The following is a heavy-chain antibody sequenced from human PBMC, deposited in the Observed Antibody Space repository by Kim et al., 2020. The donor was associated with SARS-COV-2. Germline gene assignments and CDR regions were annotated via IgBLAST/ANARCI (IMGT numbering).Heavy chain of an antibody. CDR1: GFTFNNYW. J-gene: IGHJ4*02. Sequence: GGSLRLSCVASGFTFNNYWMTWVRQAPGKGLEWVANIRQDGGVKQYMDSVKGRFTISRDNAKNSLYLEVNSLRVEDTAVYYCAREEADSSGWCDWRQRTLVTVSS. V-gene: IGHV3-7*03. D-gene: IGHD6-19*01. CDR3: AREEADSSGWCD. CDR2: IRQDGGVK.